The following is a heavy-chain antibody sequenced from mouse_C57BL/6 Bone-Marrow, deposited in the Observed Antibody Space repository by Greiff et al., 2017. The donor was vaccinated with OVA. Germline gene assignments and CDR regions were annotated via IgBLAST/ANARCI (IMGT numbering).Heavy chain of an antibody. CDR1: GFTFSDYY. J-gene: IGHJ2*01. Sequence: EVQGVESGGGLVQPGGSLKLSCAASGFTFSDYYMYWVRQTPEKRLEWVAYISNGGGSTYYPDTVKGRFTISRDNAKNTLYLQMSRLKSEDTAMYYCARYGRYYFDYWGQGTTLTVSS. CDR2: ISNGGGST. V-gene: IGHV5-12*01. CDR3: ARYGRYYFDY. D-gene: IGHD2-10*02.